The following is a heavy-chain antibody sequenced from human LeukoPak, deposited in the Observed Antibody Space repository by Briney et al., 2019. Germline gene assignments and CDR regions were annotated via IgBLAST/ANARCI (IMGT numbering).Heavy chain of an antibody. CDR1: GGSFSGYY. CDR2: INHSGRT. V-gene: IGHV4-34*01. CDR3: ARGALLWFGAKMEYYFDS. J-gene: IGHJ4*02. Sequence: SETLSLTCAVYGGSFSGYYWSCIRQPPGKGLEWIGEINHSGRTNYNPSLKSRVTISVDTSKNQFSLKLSSVTAADTAVYYCARGALLWFGAKMEYYFDSWGQGTPLTVSS. D-gene: IGHD3-10*01.